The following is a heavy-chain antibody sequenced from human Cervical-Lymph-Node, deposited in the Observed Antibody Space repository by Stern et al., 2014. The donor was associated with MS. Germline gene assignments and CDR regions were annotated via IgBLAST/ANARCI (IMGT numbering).Heavy chain of an antibody. Sequence: VQLVGSGGGLVKPGGSLRLSCAASGFTFSDYYMTWIRQAPGQGLEWLSYISSRGRTIYYADSGKGRFTISRDNAKNALYLQMHDLRAEGTAVYYCARDQITGVAEASYYSDYGMDVWGQGISVTVSS. J-gene: IGHJ6*02. V-gene: IGHV3-11*01. D-gene: IGHD4-23*01. CDR3: ARDQITGVAEASYYSDYGMDV. CDR1: GFTFSDYY. CDR2: ISSRGRTI.